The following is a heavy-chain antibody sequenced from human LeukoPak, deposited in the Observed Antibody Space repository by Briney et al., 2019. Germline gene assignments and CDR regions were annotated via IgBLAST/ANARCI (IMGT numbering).Heavy chain of an antibody. V-gene: IGHV3-30-3*01. CDR2: ISYDGSNK. Sequence: GGSLRLSCAASGFTFSSYAMHWVRQAPGKGLEWVAVISYDGSNKYYADSVKGRFTISRDNSKNTLYLQMNSLRAEDTAVYYCASSYSYGPLYFDYWGQGTLVTVSS. D-gene: IGHD5-18*01. J-gene: IGHJ4*02. CDR1: GFTFSSYA. CDR3: ASSYSYGPLYFDY.